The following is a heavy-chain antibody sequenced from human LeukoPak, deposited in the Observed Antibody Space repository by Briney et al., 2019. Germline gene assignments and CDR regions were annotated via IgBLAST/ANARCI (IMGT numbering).Heavy chain of an antibody. CDR3: AKNGGKLHSYYMDV. Sequence: GGSLRLSCAASGFTFSSYGMHWVRQAPGKGLEWVTFIRYDGSNKYCADSVKGRFTISRDNSKNTLYLEMNSLRAEDTAVYYCAKNGGKLHSYYMDVWGKGTTVTISS. D-gene: IGHD4-23*01. J-gene: IGHJ6*03. V-gene: IGHV3-30*02. CDR1: GFTFSSYG. CDR2: IRYDGSNK.